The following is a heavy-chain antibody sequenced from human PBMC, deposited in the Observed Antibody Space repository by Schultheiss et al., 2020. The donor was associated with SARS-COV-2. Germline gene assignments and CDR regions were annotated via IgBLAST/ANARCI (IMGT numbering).Heavy chain of an antibody. D-gene: IGHD1-1*01. CDR2: IYYSGST. CDR3: ARHGRLPRIYVDF. V-gene: IGHV4-31*03. Sequence: SQTLSLTCTFSGGSISSGGYYWSWIRQHPGKGLEWIGYIYYSGSTYYNPSLKSRVTISVDTSKNQFSLKLSSVTAADTAVYYCARHGRLPRIYVDFWGQGSLVTVSS. CDR1: GGSISSGGYY. J-gene: IGHJ4*02.